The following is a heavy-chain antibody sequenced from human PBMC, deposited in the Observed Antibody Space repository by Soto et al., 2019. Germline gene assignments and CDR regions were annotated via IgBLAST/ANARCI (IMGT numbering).Heavy chain of an antibody. CDR3: ARDFGSLGATIDY. Sequence: PGGSLRLSCAASGFTFSSYAMHWVRQAPGKGLEWVAVISYDGSNNYYADSVKGRFTISRDNSKNTLYLQMNSLRAEDTAGYYCARDFGSLGATIDYWGQGTLVTVSS. J-gene: IGHJ4*02. CDR1: GFTFSSYA. CDR2: ISYDGSNN. D-gene: IGHD1-26*01. V-gene: IGHV3-30-3*01.